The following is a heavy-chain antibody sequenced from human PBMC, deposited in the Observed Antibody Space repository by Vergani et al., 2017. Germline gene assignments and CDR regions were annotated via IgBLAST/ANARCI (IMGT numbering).Heavy chain of an antibody. CDR1: GGSINSGDYY. D-gene: IGHD3-9*01. V-gene: IGHV4-30-4*08. J-gene: IGHJ5*02. Sequence: QVQLQESGPGLVKPSQTLSLTCTFSGGSINSGDYYWSWIRQPPGKGLEWIGYIYYSGSTYYNPSLKSRVTISVDTSKNQFSLKLSSVTAADTAVYYCARQYYDILTGFPNWFDPWGQGTLVTVSS. CDR3: ARQYYDILTGFPNWFDP. CDR2: IYYSGST.